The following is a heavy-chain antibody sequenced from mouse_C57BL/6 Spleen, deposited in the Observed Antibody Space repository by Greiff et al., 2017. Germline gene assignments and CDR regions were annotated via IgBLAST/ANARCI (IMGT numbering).Heavy chain of an antibody. CDR2: IDPVVGET. CDR3: ARGYYGSSYVAMDY. Sequence: VQLQQPGAELVKPGASVKLSCTASGSNITDSYMHWVKQRPDQGLEWIGRIDPVVGETKYVPKFQGKATITADTSSTPAYLQLSSLTSEDTAVYYCARGYYGSSYVAMDYWGQGTTVTVSS. J-gene: IGHJ4*01. CDR1: GSNITDSY. V-gene: IGHV14-2*01. D-gene: IGHD1-1*01.